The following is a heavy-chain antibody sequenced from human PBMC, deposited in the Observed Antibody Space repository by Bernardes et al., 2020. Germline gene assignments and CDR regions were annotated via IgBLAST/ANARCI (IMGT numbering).Heavy chain of an antibody. CDR2: IFYGGNT. V-gene: IGHV4-61*01. J-gene: IGHJ4*02. CDR1: GGSVSGGNYY. D-gene: IGHD5-18*01. CDR3: ARGFKGGYTYALGY. Sequence: SETLSRTCTVSGGSVSGGNYYWTWIRQPTGEGLQWVGYIFYGGNTDYNPSLKNRVSMSFDTSKNQFSLNLTSVTAADTAVYFCARGFKGGYTYALGYWGQRLLVTVAS.